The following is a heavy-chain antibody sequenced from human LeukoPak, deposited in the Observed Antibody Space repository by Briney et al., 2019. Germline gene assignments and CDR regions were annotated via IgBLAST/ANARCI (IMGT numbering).Heavy chain of an antibody. CDR2: INPNRDRT. CDR1: GDTFTCYD. Sequence: ASVKVSCKASGDTFTCYDIPWLRHAPGQGLGWMGGINPNRDRTNNAQKFQGRVTMTSATSISTAYMELSRLRSDDTAVYYCARDQRYCSGGSCYPGWFDPWGQGTLVTVSS. D-gene: IGHD2-15*01. V-gene: IGHV1-2*02. CDR3: ARDQRYCSGGSCYPGWFDP. J-gene: IGHJ5*02.